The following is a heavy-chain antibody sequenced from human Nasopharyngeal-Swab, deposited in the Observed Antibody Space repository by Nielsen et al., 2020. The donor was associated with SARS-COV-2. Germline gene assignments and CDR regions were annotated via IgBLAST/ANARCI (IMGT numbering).Heavy chain of an antibody. CDR2: IKPNSGGT. CDR3: ARGPDSSGWYYAEYFQH. CDR1: GYTFTGYY. D-gene: IGHD6-19*01. V-gene: IGHV1-2*02. J-gene: IGHJ1*01. Sequence: ASVKVSCKASGYTFTGYYMHWVRQAPGQGLEWMVWIKPNSGGTNYAQKFQGRVTMTRNTSISTAYMELSSLRSEDTAVYYCARGPDSSGWYYAEYFQHWGQGTLVTVSS.